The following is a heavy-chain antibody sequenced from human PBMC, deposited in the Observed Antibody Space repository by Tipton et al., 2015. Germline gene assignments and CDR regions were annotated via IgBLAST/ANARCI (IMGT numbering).Heavy chain of an antibody. CDR1: SDSINKYY. D-gene: IGHD4-23*01. Sequence: LRLSCTVSSDSINKYYWSWIRQPPGKELQWIGYIQYSGSTDYNPSLKSRVTISVDTSKTQFSLKMNSMTASDTAVYYCARARGRHGGLCDSWGQGILVTVSP. CDR3: ARARGRHGGLCDS. CDR2: IQYSGST. V-gene: IGHV4-59*01. J-gene: IGHJ4*02.